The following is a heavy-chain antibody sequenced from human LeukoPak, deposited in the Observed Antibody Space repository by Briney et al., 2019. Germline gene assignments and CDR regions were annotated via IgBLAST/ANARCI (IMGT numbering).Heavy chain of an antibody. Sequence: ASVKVSCKASGYTFTGYYMHWVRQAPGQGLEWMGWISAYNGNTNYAQKLQGRVTMTTDTSTSTAYMELRSLRSDDTAVYYCARLASDGLDPWGQGTLVTVSS. V-gene: IGHV1-18*04. CDR1: GYTFTGYY. CDR2: ISAYNGNT. J-gene: IGHJ5*02. CDR3: ARLASDGLDP. D-gene: IGHD3-3*02.